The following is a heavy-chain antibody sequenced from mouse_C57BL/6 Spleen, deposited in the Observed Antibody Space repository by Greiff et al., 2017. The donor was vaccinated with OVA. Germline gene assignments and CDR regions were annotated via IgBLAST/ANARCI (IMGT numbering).Heavy chain of an antibody. CDR2: ISDGGSYP. J-gene: IGHJ2*01. Sequence: DVHLVESGGGLVKPGGSLKLSCAASGFTFSSYAMSWVRQTPDKRLEWVATISDGGSYPYYPANVQGRFTISSDNAENNLYLQLSHLESEDTAMYYCAGESGYFDYWGQGTTLTVSS. V-gene: IGHV5-4*01. CDR3: AGESGYFDY. CDR1: GFTFSSYA. D-gene: IGHD1-3*01.